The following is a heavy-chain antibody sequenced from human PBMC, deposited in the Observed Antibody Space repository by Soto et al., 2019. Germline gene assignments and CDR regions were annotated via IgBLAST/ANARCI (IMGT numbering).Heavy chain of an antibody. V-gene: IGHV4-59*01. CDR2: IYYTGDT. CDR3: ARYARIPDY. J-gene: IGHJ4*02. Sequence: SETLSLTCTVSGAYITSYYWSWIRQPPGQGLESLGYIYYTGDTNSNPSLKGRLTISIDTSKNQFSLKLSSVTAADTAIYYCARYARIPDYWGQGTLVTVSS. D-gene: IGHD2-2*01. CDR1: GAYITSYY.